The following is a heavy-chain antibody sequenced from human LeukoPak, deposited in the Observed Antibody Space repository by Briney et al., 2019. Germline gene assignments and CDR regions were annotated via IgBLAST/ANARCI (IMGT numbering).Heavy chain of an antibody. CDR2: IYYSGST. Sequence: SETLSLTCSISGGSISSSNYYWGWIRQPPGKGLEWIASIYYSGSTYYNPSLKSRVTISVDTSKIQFSLSLSSVTAADTAVYYCARDSCSSTSCRKKFDDWSQGTLVTVSS. V-gene: IGHV4-39*07. CDR3: ARDSCSSTSCRKKFDD. D-gene: IGHD2-2*01. J-gene: IGHJ4*02. CDR1: GGSISSSNYY.